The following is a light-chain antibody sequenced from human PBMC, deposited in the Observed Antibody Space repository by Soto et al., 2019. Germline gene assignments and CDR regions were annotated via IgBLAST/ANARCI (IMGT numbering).Light chain of an antibody. J-gene: IGKJ4*01. CDR2: AAS. CDR3: QQTYSQQNYGSPAIT. V-gene: IGKV1-39*01. CDR1: QTIDNY. Sequence: DIQMTQSPSSLSASVGDRVTISCRASQTIDNYLNWYQQKPGKAPKLVIFAASNLQSGVPSRFSGGGSGTDFTLTISSLKPEDFATYYCQQTYSQQNYGSPAITFGGGTKVEI.